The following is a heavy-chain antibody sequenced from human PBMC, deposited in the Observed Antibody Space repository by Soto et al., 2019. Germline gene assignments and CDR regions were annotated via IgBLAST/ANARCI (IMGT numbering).Heavy chain of an antibody. V-gene: IGHV4-39*01. CDR1: GGSISSSSYY. CDR2: IYYSGST. D-gene: IGHD1-20*01. CDR3: ARRSYNWNDNPFDY. J-gene: IGHJ4*02. Sequence: PSETLSLTCTVSGGSISSSSYYWGWIRQPPGKGLEWIGSIYYSGSTYYNPSLKSRVTISVDTSKNQFSLKLSSVTAADTAVYYCARRSYNWNDNPFDYWGQGTLVTVSS.